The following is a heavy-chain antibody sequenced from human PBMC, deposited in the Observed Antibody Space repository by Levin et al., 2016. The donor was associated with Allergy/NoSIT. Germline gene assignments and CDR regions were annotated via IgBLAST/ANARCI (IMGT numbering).Heavy chain of an antibody. CDR3: SRSRFSNGEQDF. J-gene: IGHJ4*02. CDR1: RDTFINYY. D-gene: IGHD1/OR15-1a*01. V-gene: IGHV1-46*03. Sequence: ASVKVSCKASRDTFINYYIHWVRQAPGQGLQWLGIINPLVGISFYAQTFQGRVTMTRDTSTNTFYMELSNLTSDDTAIYYCSRSRFSNGEQDFWGQGTLVTVSS. CDR2: INPLVGIS.